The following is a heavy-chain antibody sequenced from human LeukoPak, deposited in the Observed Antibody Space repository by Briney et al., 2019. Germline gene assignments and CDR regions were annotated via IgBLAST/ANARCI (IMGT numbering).Heavy chain of an antibody. J-gene: IGHJ5*02. CDR2: INPNSGGT. D-gene: IGHD3-10*01. CDR3: ARGRITMVRGVPYNWFDP. Sequence: ASVKVSCKAYGYTFTGYYMHWVRQAPGQGLEWMGWINPNSGGTNYAQKFQGRVTMTRDTSISTAYMELSRLRSDDTAVYYCARGRITMVRGVPYNWFDPWGQGTLVTVSS. V-gene: IGHV1-2*02. CDR1: GYTFTGYY.